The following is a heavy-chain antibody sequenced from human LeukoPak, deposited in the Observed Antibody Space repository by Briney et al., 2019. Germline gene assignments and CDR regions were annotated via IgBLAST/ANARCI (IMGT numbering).Heavy chain of an antibody. CDR2: IYYSGST. CDR1: GCSISSYY. V-gene: IGHV4-59*01. D-gene: IGHD1-14*01. Sequence: SETLSLTCTVSGCSISSYYWSWIRQPPGKGLEWIGYIYYSGSTNYNPSLKSRVTISVDTSKNQYSLKLSSVTAADTAVYYCARDRNQGGYFDYWGQGTLVTVSS. J-gene: IGHJ4*02. CDR3: ARDRNQGGYFDY.